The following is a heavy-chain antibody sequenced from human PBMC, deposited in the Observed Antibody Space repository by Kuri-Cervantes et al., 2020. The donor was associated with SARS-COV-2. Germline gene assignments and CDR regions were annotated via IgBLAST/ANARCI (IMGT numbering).Heavy chain of an antibody. Sequence: GESLKISCVASGFTFSDYAIHWVRQAPGKGLEWVTVISYDGNNKYYADSVKGRFTISRDNSKNTLYLQMNSLRAEDRALYYCARAHTFLEWSSDAFDIWGQGTMVTVSS. CDR2: ISYDGNNK. V-gene: IGHV3-30-3*01. CDR1: GFTFSDYA. CDR3: ARAHTFLEWSSDAFDI. D-gene: IGHD3-3*01. J-gene: IGHJ3*02.